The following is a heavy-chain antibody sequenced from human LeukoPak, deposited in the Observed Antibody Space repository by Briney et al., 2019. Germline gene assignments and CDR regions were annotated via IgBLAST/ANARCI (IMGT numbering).Heavy chain of an antibody. CDR1: GGSISGGGSY. CDR3: ESGGYYGSGSFSI. Sequence: SQTLSLTCTVSGGSISGGGSYWSWIRQHPGNGLGWIGYIDYSGSTYYNPSLKSRVTISVDTSKNQFSLKLSSVAAADTAVYYCESGGYYGSGSFSIWGQGTLVTVSS. V-gene: IGHV4-31*03. CDR2: IDYSGST. D-gene: IGHD3-10*01. J-gene: IGHJ4*02.